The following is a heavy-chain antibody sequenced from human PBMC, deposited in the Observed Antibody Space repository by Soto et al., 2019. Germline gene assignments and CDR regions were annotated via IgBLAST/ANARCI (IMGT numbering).Heavy chain of an antibody. D-gene: IGHD6-13*01. CDR2: IGTAGDT. CDR1: GFTFSSYD. CDR3: ARAGYSSSWHRSYYMDV. J-gene: IGHJ6*03. Sequence: GGSLRLSCAASGFTFSSYDMHWVRQATGKGLEWVSAIGTAGDTYYPGSVKGRFTISRENAKNSLYLQMNSLRAGDTAVYYCARAGYSSSWHRSYYMDVWGKGTTVTVSS. V-gene: IGHV3-13*01.